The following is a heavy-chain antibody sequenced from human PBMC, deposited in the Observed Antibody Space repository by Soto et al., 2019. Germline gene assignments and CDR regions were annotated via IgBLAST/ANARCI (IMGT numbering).Heavy chain of an antibody. CDR1: GYSFSSYG. V-gene: IGHV1-18*04. CDR2: ISGYNGNT. CDR3: ARGDDYYGMDV. J-gene: IGHJ6*02. Sequence: AASVKVSCKASGYSFSSYGITWVRQAPGQGLEWMGWISGYNGNTNYAQSLQGRVTMTTDTSTSTAYMDLRSLRSDDTAVYYCARGDDYYGMDVWGQGTTVTVSS.